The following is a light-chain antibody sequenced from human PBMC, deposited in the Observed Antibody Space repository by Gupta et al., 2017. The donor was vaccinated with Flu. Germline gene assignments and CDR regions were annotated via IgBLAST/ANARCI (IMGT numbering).Light chain of an antibody. Sequence: DIVVTQSPLSLPVTPGETASISCRSSQSLLNSNGRNLLDWYVQKPGQSPQVLIFLGSNRAPGVPDRFSGIGSGTDFTLKISGVEADDVGIYYCRQALQTPYIFGQGTKLEIK. J-gene: IGKJ2*01. CDR2: LGS. CDR1: QSLLNSNGRNL. CDR3: RQALQTPYI. V-gene: IGKV2-28*01.